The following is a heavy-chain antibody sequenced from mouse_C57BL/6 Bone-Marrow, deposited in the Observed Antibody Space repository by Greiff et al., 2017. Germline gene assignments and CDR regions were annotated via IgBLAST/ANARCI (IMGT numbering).Heavy chain of an antibody. J-gene: IGHJ3*01. CDR1: GYAFSSSW. V-gene: IGHV1-82*01. D-gene: IGHD3-2*02. Sequence: VKLQESGPELVKPGASVKISCKASGYAFSSSWMNWVKQRPGKGLEWIGRIYPGDGDTNYNGKFKGKATLTADKSSSTAYMQLSSLTSEDSAVYFCAKDSSGWAYWGQGTLVTVSA. CDR2: IYPGDGDT. CDR3: AKDSSGWAY.